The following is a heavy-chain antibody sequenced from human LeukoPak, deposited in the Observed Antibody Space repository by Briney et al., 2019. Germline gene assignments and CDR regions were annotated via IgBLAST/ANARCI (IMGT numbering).Heavy chain of an antibody. D-gene: IGHD3-16*01. CDR1: GFTFSDAW. Sequence: PGGSLRLSCAASGFTFSDAWMSWVRQAPGKGLEWVGRIKARDAGGTTDYAAPVRGRFSISRDDSKGTLYLQMNSLKTEDTAMYYCTTLRGFLGYWGQGALVTVSS. CDR2: IKARDAGGTT. V-gene: IGHV3-15*01. J-gene: IGHJ4*02. CDR3: TTLRGFLGY.